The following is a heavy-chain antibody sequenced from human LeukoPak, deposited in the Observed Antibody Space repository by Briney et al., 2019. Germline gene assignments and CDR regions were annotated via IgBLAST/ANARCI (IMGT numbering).Heavy chain of an antibody. CDR1: GFTFGDYA. D-gene: IGHD6-13*01. V-gene: IGHV3-9*01. CDR2: INWKSNNI. J-gene: IGHJ6*02. Sequence: GGSLRLSCAASGFTFGDYAMHWVRQAPGKGLEWVSGINWKSNNIGYADSVKGRFTISRDNAKNSLYLQMNSLRTEDTALYYSARDRAGYFYAMDVWGQGTSVTVSS. CDR3: ARDRAGYFYAMDV.